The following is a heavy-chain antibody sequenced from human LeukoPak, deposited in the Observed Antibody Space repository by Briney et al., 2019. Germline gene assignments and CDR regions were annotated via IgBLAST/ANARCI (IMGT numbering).Heavy chain of an antibody. V-gene: IGHV4-39*07. CDR2: IYYSGST. CDR1: GGSISSSSYY. D-gene: IGHD3-3*01. CDR3: ARSPYYDFWSSTYYYYGMDV. J-gene: IGHJ6*02. Sequence: SETLSLTCTVSGGSISSSSYYWGWIRQPPGKGLEWIGSIYYSGSTYYNPSLKSQVTISVDTSKNQFSLKLSSVTAADTAVYYCARSPYYDFWSSTYYYYGMDVWGQGTTVTVSS.